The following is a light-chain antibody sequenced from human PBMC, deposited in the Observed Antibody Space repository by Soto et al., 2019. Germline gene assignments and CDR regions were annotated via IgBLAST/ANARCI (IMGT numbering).Light chain of an antibody. Sequence: QSVLTQPSSVSGSPGQSITISCTGTSNDVGGYNYVSWYQQHPDTAPKLIIYDVRYRPSGVSNRFSGSKSGNTASLTLSGLQAEDEADYYCSAYTSSSSPDVFGSGTNVTVL. CDR3: SAYTSSSSPDV. V-gene: IGLV2-14*03. CDR1: SNDVGGYNY. CDR2: DVR. J-gene: IGLJ1*01.